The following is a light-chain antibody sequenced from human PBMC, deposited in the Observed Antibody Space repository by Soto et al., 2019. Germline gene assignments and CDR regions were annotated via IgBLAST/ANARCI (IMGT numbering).Light chain of an antibody. V-gene: IGKV3-15*01. J-gene: IGKJ4*01. Sequence: EIVMTQSTATLSVSPGERATLFCRASQSISSNLAWYQQKAGQAPRLLIYGTSTRATGIPARFSGSGSRTEFTLTISSLQSEDSAVYYCQQYNNWPPLSFGGGTKVEIK. CDR3: QQYNNWPPLS. CDR1: QSISSN. CDR2: GTS.